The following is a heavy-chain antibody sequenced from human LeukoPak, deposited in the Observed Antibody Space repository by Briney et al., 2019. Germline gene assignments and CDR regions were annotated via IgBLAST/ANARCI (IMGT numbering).Heavy chain of an antibody. D-gene: IGHD1-14*01. J-gene: IGHJ5*02. Sequence: GASVKVSCKASGYKFIDFGITWVRQAPGQGLEWMGWISGYNGKTNYAQKFQGRVTMPTDASTSTVYLELRSLRSDDTAVYYCARWETGSWLDPWGQGTLVTISS. CDR2: ISGYNGKT. CDR3: ARWETGSWLDP. CDR1: GYKFIDFG. V-gene: IGHV1-18*01.